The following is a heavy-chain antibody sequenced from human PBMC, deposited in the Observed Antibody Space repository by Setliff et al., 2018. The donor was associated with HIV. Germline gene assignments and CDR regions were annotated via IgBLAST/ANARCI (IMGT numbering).Heavy chain of an antibody. J-gene: IGHJ3*02. Sequence: SETLSLTCTVSGSFINSDYWGWIRQPPGKGLEWIGSIYHSATTYYNPSLWGRVTISVDTSKNQFFLKVTSVTAADTAVYYCARAPTHYFGNNKSSWPDAFDIWGLGTMVTVSS. V-gene: IGHV4-38-2*02. CDR2: IYHSATT. CDR3: ARAPTHYFGNNKSSWPDAFDI. CDR1: GSFINSDY. D-gene: IGHD3-10*01.